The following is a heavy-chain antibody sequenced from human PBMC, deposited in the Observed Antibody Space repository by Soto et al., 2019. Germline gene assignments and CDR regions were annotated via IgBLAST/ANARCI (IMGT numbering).Heavy chain of an antibody. D-gene: IGHD2-21*01. V-gene: IGHV4-59*01. CDR1: GGSISRYF. Sequence: QVQLQESGPGLVRPSETLSLTCTVSGGSISRYFWSWIRQSPGKGLEWIGYIFYTGSTTYNPSLKSRVTISIDTSKNQFSLKRSSLTAADTAFYYCAHFSDLEWFDPWGQGTLVTVSS. J-gene: IGHJ5*02. CDR2: IFYTGST. CDR3: AHFSDLEWFDP.